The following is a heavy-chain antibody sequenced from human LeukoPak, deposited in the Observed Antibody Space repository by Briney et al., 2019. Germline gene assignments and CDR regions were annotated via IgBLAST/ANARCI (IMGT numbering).Heavy chain of an antibody. V-gene: IGHV3-43*01. CDR3: AKELDTMFFDY. Sequence: GGSLRLSCATSGFNFDRYTIHWVRQAPGKGLEWVSLAGWAGSTTFYSDSVRGRFTISRDSGRKSVYLQMNSLTTDDTAFYFCAKELDTMFFDYWGQGALVTVSS. CDR2: AGWAGSTT. CDR1: GFNFDRYT. J-gene: IGHJ4*02. D-gene: IGHD3-10*02.